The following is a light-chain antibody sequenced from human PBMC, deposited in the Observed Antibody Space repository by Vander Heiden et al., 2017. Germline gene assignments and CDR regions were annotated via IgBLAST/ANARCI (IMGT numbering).Light chain of an antibody. Sequence: QSVLTQPPSVTGAPGKRVTISCTGTSSNIGAGYDVHWYQHLPGTAPKLLIDPNSPRPSGVPYRFSASKSGTSASLAITGLQAGDEADYYCQSYDNDLSASVFGGGTKLTVL. CDR1: SSNIGAGYD. J-gene: IGLJ3*02. V-gene: IGLV1-40*01. CDR3: QSYDNDLSASV. CDR2: PNS.